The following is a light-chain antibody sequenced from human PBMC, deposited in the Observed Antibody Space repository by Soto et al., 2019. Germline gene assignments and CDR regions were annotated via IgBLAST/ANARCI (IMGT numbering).Light chain of an antibody. CDR3: LQDSGYPRT. J-gene: IGKJ1*01. V-gene: IGKV1-6*01. CDR1: QDIRRE. Sequence: AIQMTQSPSSLSASVGDRVTITCRARQDIRRELGWYQQRPGRAPKVLIYGSSTLLDRVPSRFSGSGSGTEFTLTISSLQAEDFATYYCLQDSGYPRTFGQGTKVEI. CDR2: GSS.